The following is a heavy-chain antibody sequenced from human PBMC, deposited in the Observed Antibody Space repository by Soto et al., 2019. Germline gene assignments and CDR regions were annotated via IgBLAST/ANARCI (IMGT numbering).Heavy chain of an antibody. CDR2: IYYSGST. V-gene: IGHV4-61*01. Sequence: KPSETLSLTCTVSGGSVSSGSYYWSWIRQPPGKGLEWIGYIYYSGSTNYNPSLKSRVTISVDTSKNQFSLKLSSVTAADTAVYYCARRRLVPYGSGSYVYYYGMDVWGQGTTVTVSS. J-gene: IGHJ6*02. CDR1: GGSVSSGSYY. CDR3: ARRRLVPYGSGSYVYYYGMDV. D-gene: IGHD3-10*01.